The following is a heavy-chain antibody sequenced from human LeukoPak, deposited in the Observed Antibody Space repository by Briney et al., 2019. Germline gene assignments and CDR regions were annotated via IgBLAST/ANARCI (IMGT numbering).Heavy chain of an antibody. CDR3: ARATRYSYPRVDY. V-gene: IGHV3-74*01. Sequence: QPGGSLRLSCAASGFTFSSYWMHWVRQAPGKGLVWVSRINSDGSSTSYADSVKGRFTISRDNAKNTLHLQMNSLRAEDTAVYYCARATRYSYPRVDYWGQGTLVTVSS. D-gene: IGHD5-18*01. CDR2: INSDGSST. CDR1: GFTFSSYW. J-gene: IGHJ4*02.